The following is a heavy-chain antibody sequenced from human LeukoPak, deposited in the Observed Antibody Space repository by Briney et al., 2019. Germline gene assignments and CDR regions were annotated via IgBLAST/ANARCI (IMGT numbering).Heavy chain of an antibody. D-gene: IGHD3-22*01. CDR1: GFTVSNKY. J-gene: IGHJ4*02. CDR3: ANHYYDSRGYYHFDC. Sequence: PGGSLRLSCAASGFTVSNKYMSWVRQAPGKGLEWVSFMHGGGSTYYADSVKGRFTISRDNSKNTLYLQMNSLRADDTTVYYCANHYYDSRGYYHFDCWGQGTLVTVSS. V-gene: IGHV3-53*01. CDR2: MHGGGST.